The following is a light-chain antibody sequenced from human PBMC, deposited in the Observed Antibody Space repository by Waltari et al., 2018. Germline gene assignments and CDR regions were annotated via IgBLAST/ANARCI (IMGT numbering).Light chain of an antibody. CDR2: DVT. V-gene: IGLV2-23*02. J-gene: IGLJ1*01. CDR3: CTYAGSSTYA. CDR1: SNDVGYYSL. Sequence: QSALTQPASVSGSPGQSTTISCTGTSNDVGYYSLVAWYQQHPGKAPKLIFYDVTKRPPGVSDRFSGSKAGNTAFLTISGLQAEDEADYHCCTYAGSSTYAFGTGTTVSVL.